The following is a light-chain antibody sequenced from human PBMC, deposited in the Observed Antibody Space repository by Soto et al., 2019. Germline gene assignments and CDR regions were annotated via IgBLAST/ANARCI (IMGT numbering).Light chain of an antibody. Sequence: DIQLTPSPSFLSASVGDAVTITCRASQGISSYLAWYQQKPGKVPKLLIYAASTLQSGVPSRFSGIGSGTEFTLTISSLQPEDFATYYCQQLNSYPLAFGQGTRLEIK. CDR3: QQLNSYPLA. CDR1: QGISSY. CDR2: AAS. J-gene: IGKJ5*01. V-gene: IGKV1-9*01.